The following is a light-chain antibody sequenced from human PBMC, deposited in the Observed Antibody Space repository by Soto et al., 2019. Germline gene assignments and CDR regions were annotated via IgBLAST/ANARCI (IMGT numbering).Light chain of an antibody. CDR2: SNN. CDR3: EAWDDSLQGV. Sequence: QSALTQPPSASGTTGQRVTISCPGSSSNIGSNTVNWYQQLPGTAPKLLIYSNNQRPSGVPDRFSGSKSGTSASLAISGLQSEDEADYYCEAWDDSLQGVFGTGTRVTVL. V-gene: IGLV1-44*01. CDR1: SSNIGSNT. J-gene: IGLJ1*01.